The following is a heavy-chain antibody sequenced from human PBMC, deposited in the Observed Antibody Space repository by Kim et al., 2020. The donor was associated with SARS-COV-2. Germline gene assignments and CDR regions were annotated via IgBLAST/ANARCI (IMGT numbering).Heavy chain of an antibody. CDR1: GGSFSGYY. Sequence: SETLSLTCAVYGGSFSGYYWSWIRQPPGKGLEWIGEINHSGSTNYNPSLKSRVTISVDTSKNQFSLKLSSVTAADTAVYYCARAGYSSGWYISGWGQGTL. D-gene: IGHD6-19*01. V-gene: IGHV4-34*01. CDR3: ARAGYSSGWYISG. J-gene: IGHJ4*02. CDR2: INHSGST.